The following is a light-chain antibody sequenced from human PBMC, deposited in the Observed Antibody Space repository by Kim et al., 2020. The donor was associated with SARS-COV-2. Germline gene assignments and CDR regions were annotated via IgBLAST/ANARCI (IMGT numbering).Light chain of an antibody. Sequence: GSPGQTASLTCSGDKLGDKYACWYQQKPGQSPVLVIYQDSKRPSGIPERFSGSNSGNTATLTISGTQAMDEADYYCQAWDSRLGVFGTGTKVTVL. CDR3: QAWDSRLGV. CDR2: QDS. V-gene: IGLV3-1*01. J-gene: IGLJ1*01. CDR1: KLGDKY.